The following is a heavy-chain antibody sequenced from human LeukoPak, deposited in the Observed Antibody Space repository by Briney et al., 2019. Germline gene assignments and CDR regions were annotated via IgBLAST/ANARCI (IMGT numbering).Heavy chain of an antibody. J-gene: IGHJ4*02. D-gene: IGHD6-19*01. CDR2: ISTSSSYI. CDR1: GFTFRSYS. CDR3: ARDRSTSSCAEYFFDY. Sequence: GGSLRLSCAASGFTFRSYSMNWVRQAPGKGLEWVSSISTSSSYIYYADSVKGRFTISRDNAKNLLYLQMNSLRAEDTAVYHCARDRSTSSCAEYFFDYWGQGTLVTVSS. V-gene: IGHV3-21*01.